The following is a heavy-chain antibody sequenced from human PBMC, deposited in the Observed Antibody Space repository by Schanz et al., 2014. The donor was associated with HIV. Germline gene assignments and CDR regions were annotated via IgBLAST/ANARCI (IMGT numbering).Heavy chain of an antibody. CDR3: TRSRYELHWLDV. V-gene: IGHV3-23*01. J-gene: IGHJ5*02. CDR2: ISGSGGTT. D-gene: IGHD5-12*01. CDR1: GFPFSSSV. Sequence: EVQILESGGGLVQPGGSLRLSCVVSGFPFSSSVMSWVRQAPGKGLEWVSSISGSGGTTDYADSVKGRFTISRANSKNTIYLQMSRLRVDDTAVYYCTRSRYELHWLDVWGRGTLVTVSS.